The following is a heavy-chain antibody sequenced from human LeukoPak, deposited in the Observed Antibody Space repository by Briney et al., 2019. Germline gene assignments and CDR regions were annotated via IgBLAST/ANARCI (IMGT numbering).Heavy chain of an antibody. Sequence: SETLSLTCTVPGGSISSYYWSWIRQPPGKGREWIGYIFYSGSTNYNPSLKSRVTISVDSSKNQFSLKLSSVTAADTAVYYCASSIAYCGGDCYSGAFDIWGQGTMVTVSS. CDR1: GGSISSYY. CDR3: ASSIAYCGGDCYSGAFDI. D-gene: IGHD2-21*02. CDR2: IFYSGST. V-gene: IGHV4-59*01. J-gene: IGHJ3*02.